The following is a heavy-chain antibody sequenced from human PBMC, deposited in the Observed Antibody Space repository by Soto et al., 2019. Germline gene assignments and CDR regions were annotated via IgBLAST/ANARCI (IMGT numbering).Heavy chain of an antibody. V-gene: IGHV4-39*01. CDR1: GGSISTSGSY. J-gene: IGHJ5*02. CDR3: ARLPLVRGVPA. CDR2: AYYVGTI. D-gene: IGHD3-10*01. Sequence: QLHLQESGPGRVKPSETLSLTCSVSGGSISTSGSYWGWVRQAPEKGLEWIGRAYYVGTINYNHSLKLRVAISVDTSKIQFSLKLTSVTAADTAVYYCARLPLVRGVPAWGQGTLVTVSS.